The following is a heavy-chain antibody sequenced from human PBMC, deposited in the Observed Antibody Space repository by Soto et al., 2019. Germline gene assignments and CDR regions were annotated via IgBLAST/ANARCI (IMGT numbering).Heavy chain of an antibody. CDR2: IIPIFGTA. D-gene: IGHD3-9*01. J-gene: IGHJ6*02. CDR1: GGTFSSYA. V-gene: IGHV1-69*13. CDR3: ARGDPSYYDILTGSRYGTDV. Sequence: GASVQVSCKASGGTFSSYAISWVRQAPGQGLEWMGGIIPIFGTANYAQKFQGRVTITADESTSTAYMELSSLRSEDTAVDYCARGDPSYYDILTGSRYGTDVWGQGTTVTVSS.